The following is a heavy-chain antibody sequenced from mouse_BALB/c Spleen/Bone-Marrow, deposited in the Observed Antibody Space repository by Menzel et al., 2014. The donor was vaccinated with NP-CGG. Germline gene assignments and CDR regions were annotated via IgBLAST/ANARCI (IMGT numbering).Heavy chain of an antibody. CDR2: ITYSGIT. Sequence: EVKLQESGPGLVKPSQSLSLTCTVTGYSITSDYAWNWIRQFPGNKLEWMGYITYSGITSYNPSLKSRISITRDTSENQFFLQLNSVTTEDTATYYCARSADWYFDVWGAGTTVTVSS. V-gene: IGHV3-2*02. CDR3: ARSADWYFDV. J-gene: IGHJ1*01. CDR1: GYSITSDYA.